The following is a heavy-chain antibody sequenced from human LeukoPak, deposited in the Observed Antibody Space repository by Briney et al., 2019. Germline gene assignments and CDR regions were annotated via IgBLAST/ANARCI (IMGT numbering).Heavy chain of an antibody. CDR1: GYTFTSYY. Sequence: ASVKVSCNASGYTFTSYYMHWVRQAPGQGLEWMGIINPSGGSTSYAQKFQGRVTMARDTSTSTVYMELSSLRSEDTAVYYCARDTTTNGGFDYWGQGTLVTVSS. J-gene: IGHJ4*02. V-gene: IGHV1-46*01. CDR2: INPSGGST. D-gene: IGHD1-1*01. CDR3: ARDTTTNGGFDY.